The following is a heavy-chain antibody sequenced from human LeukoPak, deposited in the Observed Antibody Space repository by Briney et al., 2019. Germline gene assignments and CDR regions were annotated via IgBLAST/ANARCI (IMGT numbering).Heavy chain of an antibody. V-gene: IGHV3-48*04. CDR1: GFTFSSYD. D-gene: IGHD3-10*01. CDR3: AREVGVFTMVRGVIVSRYYYYYMDV. J-gene: IGHJ6*03. Sequence: PGGSLRLSCAGSGFTFSSYDMNWVRQAPGKGLEWLAYISTSSRTIYYADSVKGRFTISRDNAKNSLYLQMNSLRAEDTAVYYCAREVGVFTMVRGVIVSRYYYYYMDVWGKGTTVTISS. CDR2: ISTSSRTI.